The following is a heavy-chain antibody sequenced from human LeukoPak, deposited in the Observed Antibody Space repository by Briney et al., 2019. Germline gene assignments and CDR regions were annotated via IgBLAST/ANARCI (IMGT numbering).Heavy chain of an antibody. CDR3: ARWETGSWFDP. CDR1: GYKFIDFG. D-gene: IGHD1-14*01. V-gene: IGHV1-18*01. Sequence: ASVKVSCKASGYKFIDFGITWVRPAPGQGLEWMGWISGYNGKTNYAQKFQGRVTMTTDTSTSTVYLELRSLRSDDTAVYYCARWETGSWFDPWGQGTLVTISS. CDR2: ISGYNGKT. J-gene: IGHJ5*02.